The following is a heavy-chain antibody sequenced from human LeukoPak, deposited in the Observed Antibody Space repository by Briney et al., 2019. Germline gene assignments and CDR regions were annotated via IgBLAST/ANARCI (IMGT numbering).Heavy chain of an antibody. CDR3: ARGGGHMVRGVIIPTDFDY. Sequence: SQTLSLTCTVSGGSISSGDYYWSWIRQPPGKGLEWIGYIYYSGSTYYNPSLKSRVTISVDTSKNQFSLKLSSVTAADTAMYYCARGGGHMVRGVIIPTDFDYWGQGTLVTVSS. V-gene: IGHV4-30-4*01. CDR2: IYYSGST. J-gene: IGHJ4*02. CDR1: GGSISSGDYY. D-gene: IGHD3-10*01.